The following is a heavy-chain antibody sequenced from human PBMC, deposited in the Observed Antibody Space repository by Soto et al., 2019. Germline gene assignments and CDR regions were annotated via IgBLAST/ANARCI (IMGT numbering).Heavy chain of an antibody. CDR1: GGCISSNY. V-gene: IGHV4-59*01. CDR3: ARRGSYESDY. D-gene: IGHD5-12*01. J-gene: IGHJ4*02. CDR2: IYHSWST. Sequence: QVQLQESGPGLLKPSATLSLTCTVSGGCISSNYGSWIRQPPGKGLDWIGYIYHSWSTNYNASRMSRVTISVDTSKNQLSLKLSSVTAADTDVYYCARRGSYESDYWVQGTMVPDSS.